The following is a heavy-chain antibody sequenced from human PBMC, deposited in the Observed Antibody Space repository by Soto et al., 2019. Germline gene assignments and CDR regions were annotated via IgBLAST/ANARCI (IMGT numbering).Heavy chain of an antibody. D-gene: IGHD1-26*01. V-gene: IGHV3-30-3*01. Sequence: QEQLLESGGDVVQPGRSLTLSCAASGFTFSANAMHWVRQAPGKGLEWVAVIAYDGTIKIYRDSVKGRFTISRDDSKSTLYLQMNSLRPEDTAVYYCARDKIKGAPDYLDSWGQGTLVTVSS. CDR1: GFTFSANA. CDR2: IAYDGTIK. J-gene: IGHJ4*02. CDR3: ARDKIKGAPDYLDS.